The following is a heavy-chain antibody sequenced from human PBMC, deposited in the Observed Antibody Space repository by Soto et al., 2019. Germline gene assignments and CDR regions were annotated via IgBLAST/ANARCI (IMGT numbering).Heavy chain of an antibody. D-gene: IGHD6-19*01. CDR3: SRAPGRAVAGTRTVDY. J-gene: IGHJ4*02. CDR2: IYHSGST. CDR1: SGSMSSSNG. Sequence: SETLSLTCAVCSGSMSSSNGGGWVRKPPGKGLEWIGEIYHSGSTNYNPSLKSRVTISVDKSKNQFSLKLSSVTAADTAVYYCSRAPGRAVAGTRTVDYWGQGTLVTVSS. V-gene: IGHV4-4*02.